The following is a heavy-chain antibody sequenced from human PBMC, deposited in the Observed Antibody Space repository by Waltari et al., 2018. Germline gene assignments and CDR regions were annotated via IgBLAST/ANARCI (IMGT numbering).Heavy chain of an antibody. CDR3: ARFNDYGGKVFDY. CDR2: IYSSGSP. Sequence: QVQLQESGPGLVKPSETLSLTCTVSGGSIRSYYWTWIRQPAGKGLEWIGRIYSSGSPTDKPSLTSRLTMSGDTSKNQFSLKLTSVTAADTAVYYCARFNDYGGKVFDYWGQGTLVTVSS. CDR1: GGSIRSYY. V-gene: IGHV4-4*07. D-gene: IGHD4-17*01. J-gene: IGHJ4*02.